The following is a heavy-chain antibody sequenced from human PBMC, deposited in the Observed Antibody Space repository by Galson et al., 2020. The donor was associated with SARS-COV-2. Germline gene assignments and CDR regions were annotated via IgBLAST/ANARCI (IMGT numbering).Heavy chain of an antibody. CDR3: ARDLSNYDILTGYYIDYYYYYRDV. CDR2: IIPIFGTA. Sequence: RASVKVSCKASGGTFSSYAISWVRQAPGQGLEWMGRIIPIFGTANYAQKFQGRVTITADKSTSTAYMELSSLRSEDTAVYYCARDLSNYDILTGYYIDYYYYYRDVWGKGTTVTISS. V-gene: IGHV1-69*06. CDR1: GGTFSSYA. J-gene: IGHJ6*03. D-gene: IGHD3-9*01.